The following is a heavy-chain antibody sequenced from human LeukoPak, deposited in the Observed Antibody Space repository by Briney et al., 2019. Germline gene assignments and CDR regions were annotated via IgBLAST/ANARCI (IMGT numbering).Heavy chain of an antibody. CDR2: ISNSGTTI. J-gene: IGHJ5*02. CDR3: ARALAGFSFDP. V-gene: IGHV3-11*01. CDR1: GFTFSDYY. D-gene: IGHD3-10*01. Sequence: GGSLRLSCAASGFTFSDYYMSWIRQAPGKGLEWVSYISNSGTTIYYADSVKGRFTISRDNAKNSLYLQMNSPRAEDTAMYYCARALAGFSFDPWGQGTLVTVSS.